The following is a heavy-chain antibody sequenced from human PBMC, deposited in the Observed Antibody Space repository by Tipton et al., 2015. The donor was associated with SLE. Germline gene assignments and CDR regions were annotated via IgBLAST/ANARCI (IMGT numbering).Heavy chain of an antibody. J-gene: IGHJ4*02. Sequence: GSLRLSCAASGFSFSDFWMASFRQAPGKGLEWVVSVDKTGNIKYYADSVRGRFFLSRTNVDDSMSLQMNSLTVADTAVYYCVRDGRDGWNDFNFWGQGALVTVSS. CDR3: VRDGRDGWNDFNF. V-gene: IGHV3-7*01. D-gene: IGHD1-1*01. CDR2: VDKTGNIK. CDR1: GFSFSDFW.